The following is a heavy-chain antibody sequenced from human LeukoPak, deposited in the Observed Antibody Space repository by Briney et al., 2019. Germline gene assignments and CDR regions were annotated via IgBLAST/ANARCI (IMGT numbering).Heavy chain of an antibody. V-gene: IGHV1-18*01. Sequence: ASVKVSCKASGYTFTSYGISWVRQAPGQGLEWMGWISAYNGNTNYAQKFQGRVTITADESTSTVYMELSSLRSEDTAVYYCATVYYYDSSGFYFDYWGQGTLVTVSS. CDR1: GYTFTSYG. J-gene: IGHJ4*02. CDR2: ISAYNGNT. CDR3: ATVYYYDSSGFYFDY. D-gene: IGHD3-22*01.